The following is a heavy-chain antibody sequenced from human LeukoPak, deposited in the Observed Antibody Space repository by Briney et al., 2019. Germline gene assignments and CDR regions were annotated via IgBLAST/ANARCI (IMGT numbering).Heavy chain of an antibody. Sequence: GGSLRLSCAASGFTFDDYAMHWVRQAPGKGLEWVSLISGDGGSTYYADSVKGRFTISRDDSKNSLYLQMNSLRTEDTALYYCAKDMWRFGELDYDYWGQGTLVTVSS. D-gene: IGHD3-10*01. CDR3: AKDMWRFGELDYDY. J-gene: IGHJ4*02. CDR2: ISGDGGST. V-gene: IGHV3-43*02. CDR1: GFTFDDYA.